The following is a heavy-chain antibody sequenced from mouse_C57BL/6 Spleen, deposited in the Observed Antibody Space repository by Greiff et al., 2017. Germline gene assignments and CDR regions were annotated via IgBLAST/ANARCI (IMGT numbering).Heavy chain of an antibody. CDR1: GYTFTSYW. CDR3: AAGTDYFDY. V-gene: IGHV1-64*01. CDR2: IHPNSGST. Sequence: VQLHQPAAELVKPGASVKLSCKASGYTFTSYWMHWVNKRPGQGLEWIGMIHPNSGSTNYNEKFKSKATLTVDKSSSTAYMQLSSLTSEDSAVYYCAAGTDYFDYWGQGTTLTVSS. D-gene: IGHD4-1*01. J-gene: IGHJ2*01.